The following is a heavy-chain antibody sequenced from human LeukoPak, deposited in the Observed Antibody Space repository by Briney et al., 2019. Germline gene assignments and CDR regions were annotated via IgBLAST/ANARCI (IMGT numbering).Heavy chain of an antibody. CDR2: IYYSGST. CDR1: GSSISSSGYY. V-gene: IGHV4-39*07. J-gene: IGHJ3*02. D-gene: IGHD6-13*01. CDR3: ASQRSPGIAAAGDAFDI. Sequence: SETLSLTCNVSGSSISSSGYYWGWIRQPPGKGLEWIGNIYYSGSTNYNPSLKSRVTISVDTSKNQFSLKLSSVTAADTAVYYCASQRSPGIAAAGDAFDIWGQGTMVTVSS.